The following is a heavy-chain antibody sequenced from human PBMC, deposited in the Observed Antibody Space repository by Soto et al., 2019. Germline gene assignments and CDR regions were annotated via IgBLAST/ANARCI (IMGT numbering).Heavy chain of an antibody. CDR3: ARDRCSSTSCARGNWYFDL. V-gene: IGHV1-69*04. D-gene: IGHD2-2*01. J-gene: IGHJ2*01. CDR1: GGTFSSYS. CDR2: IISVLGLP. Sequence: QVQLVQSGAEVKKPGSSVKVSCKASGGTFSSYSISWVRQAPGQGLEWMGRIISVLGLPNYAQKFQGRVTITADXPXXXAXXELTSLKSEDTAVYYCARDRCSSTSCARGNWYFDLWGRGTLVTVSS.